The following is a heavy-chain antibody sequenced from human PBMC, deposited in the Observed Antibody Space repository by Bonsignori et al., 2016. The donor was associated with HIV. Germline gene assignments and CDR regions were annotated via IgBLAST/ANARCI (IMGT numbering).Heavy chain of an antibody. J-gene: IGHJ6*03. D-gene: IGHD1-1*01. CDR2: IIPMFGTA. CDR3: ATSNWEGPYYYYYYMAV. V-gene: IGHV1-69*01. Sequence: WVRQAPGQGLEWMGGIIPMFGTANYAQKFQGRVTITADESTSTAYMELSSLRSEDTAVFYCATSNWEGPYYYYYYMAVWGKGTTVTVSS.